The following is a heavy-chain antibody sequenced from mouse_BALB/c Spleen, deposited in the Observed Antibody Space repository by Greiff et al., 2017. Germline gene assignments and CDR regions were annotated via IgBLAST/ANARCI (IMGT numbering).Heavy chain of an antibody. V-gene: IGHV1-15*01. Sequence: QVQLQHSGAELVRPGASVTLSCKASGYTFTDYEMHWVKQTPVHGLEWIGAIDPETGGTAYNQKFKGKATLTADKSSSTAYMELRSLTSEDSAVYYCTRWYDYGAYWGEGARVTVAA. CDR1: GYTFTDYE. J-gene: IGHJ3*01. D-gene: IGHD2-4*01. CDR2: IDPETGGT. CDR3: TRWYDYGAY.